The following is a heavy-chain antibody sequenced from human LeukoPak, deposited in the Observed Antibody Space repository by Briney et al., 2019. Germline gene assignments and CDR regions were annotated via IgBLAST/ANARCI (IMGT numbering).Heavy chain of an antibody. CDR3: AKDFVRRAPYYDFWSGNIFDY. D-gene: IGHD3-3*01. Sequence: GGSLRLSCAASGFTFRSYAMSWVRQAPGKGLEWVSAISGSGGSTYYADSVKGRFTISRDNSKNTLYLQMNSLRAEDTAVYYCAKDFVRRAPYYDFWSGNIFDYWGQGTLVTVSS. V-gene: IGHV3-23*01. CDR1: GFTFRSYA. J-gene: IGHJ4*01. CDR2: ISGSGGST.